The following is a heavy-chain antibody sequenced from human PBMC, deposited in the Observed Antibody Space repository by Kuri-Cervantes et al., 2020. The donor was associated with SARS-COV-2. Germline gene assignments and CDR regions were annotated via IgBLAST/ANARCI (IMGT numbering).Heavy chain of an antibody. CDR2: ISYSGNT. J-gene: IGHJ6*02. Sequence: SETLSLTCTVSGGSISSYYWSWIRQPPGKGLEWIGYISYSGNTNYNPSLKSRVTISVGTSKNQFSLKLSSVTAADTAVYYCARVAAGTIEDYYYGMDVWGQGTTVTVSS. V-gene: IGHV4-59*01. CDR1: GGSISSYY. CDR3: ARVAAGTIEDYYYGMDV. D-gene: IGHD6-13*01.